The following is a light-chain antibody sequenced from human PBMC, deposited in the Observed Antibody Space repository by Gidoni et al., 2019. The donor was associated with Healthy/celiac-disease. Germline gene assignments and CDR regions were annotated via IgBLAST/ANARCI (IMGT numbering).Light chain of an antibody. CDR3: QQYYRSPLT. V-gene: IGKV4-1*01. J-gene: IGKJ4*01. Sequence: DILMTQSPDSLAVSLGERATINCKSSQSVLYRSNNKNYLGWYKQKPGQPPRVLIYWASTRESGVPDRFSGSASGTDFNLTISSLQAEDVAVYYCQQYYRSPLTFGGGTKVEIK. CDR1: QSVLYRSNNKNY. CDR2: WAS.